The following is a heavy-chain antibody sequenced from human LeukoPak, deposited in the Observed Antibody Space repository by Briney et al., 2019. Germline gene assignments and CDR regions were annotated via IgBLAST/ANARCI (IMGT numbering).Heavy chain of an antibody. D-gene: IGHD5-18*01. V-gene: IGHV3-33*06. CDR3: VKDSNGFEDTAMCFDY. Sequence: PGGSLRLSCAASGFTFSSYGMHWVRQAPGKGLEWVAVIWYDGSNKYYADSVKGRFTISRDNSKNTLYLQMNSLRAEDTAVYYCVKDSNGFEDTAMCFDYWGQGTLVTVSS. CDR1: GFTFSSYG. J-gene: IGHJ4*02. CDR2: IWYDGSNK.